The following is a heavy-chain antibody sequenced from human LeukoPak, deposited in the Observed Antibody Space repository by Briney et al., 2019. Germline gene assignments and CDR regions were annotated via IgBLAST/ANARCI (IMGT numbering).Heavy chain of an antibody. J-gene: IGHJ5*02. D-gene: IGHD1-26*01. Sequence: ASVKVSCKASGYTFTNYYIHWVRQAPGQGLEWMGMINPSGGSTSYAQKFQGRVTMTRDMSTSTVYMELSSLRSEDTAVYYCARGGVGATTYVWFDPWGQGTLVTVSS. CDR3: ARGGVGATTYVWFDP. V-gene: IGHV1-46*01. CDR1: GYTFTNYY. CDR2: INPSGGST.